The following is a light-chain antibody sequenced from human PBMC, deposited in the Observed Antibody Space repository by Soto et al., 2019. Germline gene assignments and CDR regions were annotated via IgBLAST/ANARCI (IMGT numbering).Light chain of an antibody. V-gene: IGKV3-20*01. CDR1: QSVSSTY. J-gene: IGKJ1*01. Sequence: GSTQSPGALSLSPGERATLXXRASQSVSSTYLAWYQQKPGQAPRVXIYGASSRATGIPDRFSGSGAGTDFILTVCRLEPEDVAVYFCQQYVRSPWTCGQGTKVDIK. CDR2: GAS. CDR3: QQYVRSPWT.